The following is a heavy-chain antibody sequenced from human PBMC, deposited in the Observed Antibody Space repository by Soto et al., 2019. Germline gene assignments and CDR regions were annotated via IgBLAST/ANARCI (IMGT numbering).Heavy chain of an antibody. J-gene: IGHJ4*02. Sequence: SVKVSCKASGATFSSYAISWVRQAPGQGLEWMGGIIPIFGTANYAQKFQGRVTITADESTSTAYMELSSLRSEDTAVYYCARGTYYDILTGYYDFDYWGQGTLVTVSS. CDR2: IIPIFGTA. CDR1: GATFSSYA. D-gene: IGHD3-9*01. CDR3: ARGTYYDILTGYYDFDY. V-gene: IGHV1-69*13.